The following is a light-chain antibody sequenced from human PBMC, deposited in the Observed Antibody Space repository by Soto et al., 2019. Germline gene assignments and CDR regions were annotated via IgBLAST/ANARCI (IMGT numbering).Light chain of an antibody. CDR3: AAWDDSLNGYA. Sequence: QPLLTQPPSASGAPGHRVTISCSGSSSNIGSNTVNWYQQIPGTAPKVLIYTNNQRPSGVPDRFSGSKSGTSASLAISGLQSEDDADYYCAAWDDSLNGYAFGTGTKVTVL. J-gene: IGLJ1*01. V-gene: IGLV1-44*01. CDR2: TNN. CDR1: SSNIGSNT.